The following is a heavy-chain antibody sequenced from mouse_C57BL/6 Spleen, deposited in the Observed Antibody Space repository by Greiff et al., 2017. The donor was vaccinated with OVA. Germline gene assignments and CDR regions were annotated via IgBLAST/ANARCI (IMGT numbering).Heavy chain of an antibody. V-gene: IGHV1-81*01. CDR1: GYTFTSYG. CDR3: ARGGDDGYFDY. CDR2: IYPRSGNT. D-gene: IGHD2-3*01. J-gene: IGHJ2*01. Sequence: QVQLKESGAELARPGASVKLSCKASGYTFTSYGISWVKQRTGQGLEWIGEIYPRSGNTYYNEKFKGKATLTADKSSSTAYMELRSLTSEDSAVYFCARGGDDGYFDYWGQGTTLTVSS.